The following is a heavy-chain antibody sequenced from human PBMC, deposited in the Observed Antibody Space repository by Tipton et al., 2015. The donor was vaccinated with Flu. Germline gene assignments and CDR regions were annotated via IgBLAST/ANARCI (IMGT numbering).Heavy chain of an antibody. Sequence: GLVKPSETLSLTCTVSGDSVSSGSYHWSWIRQPPGKGLEWIGHMYYSGTTNYNPSLKSRVTISVDTSKSQFSLMLRSVTAADTAVYYCARLSYYDVDLKNFYFDYWGQGALVTVSS. CDR3: ARLSYYDVDLKNFYFDY. CDR2: MYYSGTT. J-gene: IGHJ4*02. CDR1: GDSVSSGSYH. V-gene: IGHV4-61*01. D-gene: IGHD3-10*02.